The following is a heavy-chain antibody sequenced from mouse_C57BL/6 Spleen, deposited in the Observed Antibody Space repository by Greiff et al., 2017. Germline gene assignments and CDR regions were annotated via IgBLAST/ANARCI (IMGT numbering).Heavy chain of an antibody. J-gene: IGHJ2*01. D-gene: IGHD1-1*02. V-gene: IGHV5-4*03. CDR1: GFTFSSYA. CDR3: ASEGVGLDY. CDR2: ISAGGSCT. Sequence: EVKLQQSGGGLVKPGGSLKLSCAASGFTFSSYAMSWVRQTPEKSLEWVATISAGGSCTYYPDNVKGRFTISRDNAKNNRYLQMSHLESEDTAMYYCASEGVGLDYWGQGTTLTVSS.